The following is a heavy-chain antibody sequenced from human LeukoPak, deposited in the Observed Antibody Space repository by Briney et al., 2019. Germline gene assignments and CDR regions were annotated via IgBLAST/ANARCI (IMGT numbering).Heavy chain of an antibody. CDR2: ISGSGGST. CDR1: GFTFSSYA. CDR3: AKSPTDGYYYDSSGYYPVYYFDY. J-gene: IGHJ4*02. D-gene: IGHD3-22*01. V-gene: IGHV3-23*01. Sequence: GGSLRLSCAASGFTFSSYAMSWVRQAPGKGLEWVSAISGSGGSTYYADSVKGRFTISRDNSKNTLYLQMNSLRAEDTAVYYCAKSPTDGYYYDSSGYYPVYYFDYWGQGTLVTVSS.